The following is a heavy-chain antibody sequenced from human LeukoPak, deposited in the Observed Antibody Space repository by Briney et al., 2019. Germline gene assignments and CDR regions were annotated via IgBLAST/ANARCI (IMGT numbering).Heavy chain of an antibody. CDR3: ARGYSSGWYEGLDY. V-gene: IGHV3-30*04. CDR1: GFTFSSYA. J-gene: IGHJ4*02. CDR2: ISYDGSNK. D-gene: IGHD6-19*01. Sequence: PGRSLRLSCAASGFTFSSYAMHWVRQAPGKGLEWVAVISYDGSNKYYADSVKGRFTISRDNSKNTLYLQMNSLRAEDTAVYYCARGYSSGWYEGLDYWGQGTLVTVSS.